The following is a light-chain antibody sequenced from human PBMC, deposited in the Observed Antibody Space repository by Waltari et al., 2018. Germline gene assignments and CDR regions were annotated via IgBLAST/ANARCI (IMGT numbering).Light chain of an antibody. CDR1: NIGSYS. Sequence: SYALTQPPSVSVAPGMTARITCGGDNIGSYSVHWYQQKPGQAPVLVIFYDSDRPSGIPERFSGSNSGNTATLTISSVEAGDEAKYYCHVWHPDMDPGVFGPGTEVSV. V-gene: IGLV3-21*04. CDR3: HVWHPDMDPGV. CDR2: YDS. J-gene: IGLJ1*01.